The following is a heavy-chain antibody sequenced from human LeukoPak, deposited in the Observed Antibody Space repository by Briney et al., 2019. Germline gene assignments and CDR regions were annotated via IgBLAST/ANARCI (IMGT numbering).Heavy chain of an antibody. J-gene: IGHJ4*02. CDR3: ARGSSSGHAAFDY. CDR1: GFTFSTYY. V-gene: IGHV3-21*01. D-gene: IGHD6-13*01. CDR2: ITTSSSYI. Sequence: KTGGSLRLSCAASGFTFSTYYMNWVRQAPGKGLEWVSSITTSSSYIYYADSVKGRFTISRDNAKNSLYLQMNSLRAEDTAVYYCARGSSSGHAAFDYWGQGTLVTVSS.